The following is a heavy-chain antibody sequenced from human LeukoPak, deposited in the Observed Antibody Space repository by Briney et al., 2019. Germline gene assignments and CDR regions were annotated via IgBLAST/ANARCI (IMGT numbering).Heavy chain of an antibody. CDR3: ATGLSIAVAATDY. V-gene: IGHV1-18*01. J-gene: IGHJ4*02. Sequence: ASVKVSCKASGYTFSSYGINWVRQAPGQGLEWMGWISAYNGNTNYAQKFQGRVTMTEDTSTDTAYMELSSLRSEDTAAYYCATGLSIAVAATDYWGQGTLVTVSS. D-gene: IGHD6-19*01. CDR1: GYTFSSYG. CDR2: ISAYNGNT.